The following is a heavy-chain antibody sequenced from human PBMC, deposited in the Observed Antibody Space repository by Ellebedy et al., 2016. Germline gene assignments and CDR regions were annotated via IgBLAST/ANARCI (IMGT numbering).Heavy chain of an antibody. CDR2: VNPNSGGT. D-gene: IGHD4-17*01. V-gene: IGHV1-2*02. J-gene: IGHJ3*01. CDR3: AARAPTVTLTGDAFDL. Sequence: ASVKVSCXASGYTFTGYYIHWVRQAPGQGLEWMGWVNPNSGGTNYAQKFQGRVTMTRDTSTSTAYMDLSRLRSDDTAVYYCAARAPTVTLTGDAFDLWGQGTKVTLSS. CDR1: GYTFTGYY.